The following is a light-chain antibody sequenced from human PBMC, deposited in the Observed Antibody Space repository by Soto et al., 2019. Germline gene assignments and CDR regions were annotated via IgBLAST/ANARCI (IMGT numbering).Light chain of an antibody. CDR3: QQYNSYSWT. Sequence: DNQMTQSPSTLSASEGDRVTITCRASQSISSWLAWYQQKPGKAPKLLIYKASSLESGVPSRFSGSGSGTEFTLTISSLQPDDFATYYCQQYNSYSWTFGQGTKVDIK. J-gene: IGKJ1*01. CDR2: KAS. V-gene: IGKV1-5*03. CDR1: QSISSW.